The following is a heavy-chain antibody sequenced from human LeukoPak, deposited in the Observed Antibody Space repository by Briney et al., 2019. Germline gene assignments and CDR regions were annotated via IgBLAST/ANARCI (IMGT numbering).Heavy chain of an antibody. CDR2: IWYDGSNK. D-gene: IGHD3-9*01. Sequence: GGSLRLSCAASGFTFSTYGMHWVRQAPGKGLEWVAVIWYDGSNKYYADSVKDRFTISRDNSKNTLYLQMNSLRAEDTAVYYCARASYFDWLPPTNAFDIWGQGTMVTVSS. CDR1: GFTFSTYG. J-gene: IGHJ3*02. V-gene: IGHV3-33*01. CDR3: ARASYFDWLPPTNAFDI.